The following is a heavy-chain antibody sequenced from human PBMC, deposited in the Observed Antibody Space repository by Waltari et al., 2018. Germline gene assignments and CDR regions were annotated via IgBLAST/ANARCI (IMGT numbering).Heavy chain of an antibody. CDR1: VVTFSPHW. J-gene: IGHJ5*02. CDR2: VNNDGTIT. Sequence: EVQVVESGGALVRPGGSLRLSCTASVVTFSPHWVHWVRQIPGKGLVWVSGVNNDGTITRFADPVKGRFTISRDNARDAVHLQMNNLRVEDTAVYFCGTLEAVASWGQGTLVTVSS. V-gene: IGHV3-74*01. CDR3: GTLEAVAS.